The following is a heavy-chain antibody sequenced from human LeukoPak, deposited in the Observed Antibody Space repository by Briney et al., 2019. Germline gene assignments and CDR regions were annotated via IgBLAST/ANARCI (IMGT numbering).Heavy chain of an antibody. CDR1: GFTFSTYA. CDR2: ISAGGDRT. Sequence: GGSLRLSCAASGFTFSTYAMTWVRQAPGKGLEWVSGISAGGDRTYYADSVKGRFTISRDNSKNTLYLQMNSLRAKDTAEYYCARSTVGTSCCTAVDYWGQGTLVTVSS. D-gene: IGHD1-26*01. V-gene: IGHV3-23*01. J-gene: IGHJ4*02. CDR3: ARSTVGTSCCTAVDY.